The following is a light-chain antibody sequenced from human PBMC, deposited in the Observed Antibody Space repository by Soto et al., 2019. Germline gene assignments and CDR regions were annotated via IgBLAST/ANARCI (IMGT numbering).Light chain of an antibody. Sequence: DIQMTQSPSTLSGSVGDRVTITCRASQTISSWLAWYQQKPGKAPKLLIYKASTLNSGVPSGFSGSGSGTGIPLTISSLQPDDLATYYCQHYNSYSEAFGQGTKVDIK. J-gene: IGKJ1*01. V-gene: IGKV1-5*03. CDR1: QTISSW. CDR3: QHYNSYSEA. CDR2: KAS.